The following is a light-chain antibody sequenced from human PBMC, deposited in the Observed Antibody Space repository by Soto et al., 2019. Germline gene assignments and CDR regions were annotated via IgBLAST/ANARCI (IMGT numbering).Light chain of an antibody. Sequence: EIVLTQSPGTLSLSPGERATLSCRASQRVSSSYLAWYQQKPGQAPRLLIYGASSRATGIPDRFSGSGSGTDFTLTISRLEPEDFAVYYCQQYCSSPVTFGQGTRLEIK. CDR1: QRVSSSY. CDR3: QQYCSSPVT. V-gene: IGKV3-20*01. CDR2: GAS. J-gene: IGKJ5*01.